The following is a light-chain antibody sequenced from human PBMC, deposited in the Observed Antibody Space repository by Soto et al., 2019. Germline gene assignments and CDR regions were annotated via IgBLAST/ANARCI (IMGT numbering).Light chain of an antibody. CDR2: EVS. V-gene: IGLV2-8*01. CDR1: SSDVSNYNY. J-gene: IGLJ2*01. Sequence: QSVLTQPPSASGSPGQSVTISCTGTSSDVSNYNYVSWYQQHPGKAPKLVIYEVSKRPSGVPDRFSGSKSGNTASLTVSGLQAEDEADYYCSSYAGSNNYDVLFGGGTKLTVL. CDR3: SSYAGSNNYDVL.